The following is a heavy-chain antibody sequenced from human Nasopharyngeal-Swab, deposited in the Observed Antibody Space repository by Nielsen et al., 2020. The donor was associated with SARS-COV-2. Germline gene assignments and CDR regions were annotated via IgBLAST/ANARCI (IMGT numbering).Heavy chain of an antibody. CDR1: GFTFSSYA. J-gene: IGHJ6*02. V-gene: IGHV3-30-3*01. CDR2: ISYDGSNK. CDR3: AREAMVRGKPTIYYYYGMDV. D-gene: IGHD3-10*01. Sequence: GESLKISCAASGFTFSSYAMHWVRQAPGQGLEWVAVISYDGSNKYYADSVKGRFTISRDNSKNTLYLQMNSLRAEDTAVYYCAREAMVRGKPTIYYYYGMDVWGQGTTVTVSS.